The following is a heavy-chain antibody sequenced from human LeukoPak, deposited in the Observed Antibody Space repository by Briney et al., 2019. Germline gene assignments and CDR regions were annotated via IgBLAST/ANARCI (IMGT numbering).Heavy chain of an antibody. D-gene: IGHD6-13*01. J-gene: IGHJ4*02. CDR1: GFTFRGSA. CDR2: TRSKADSYTT. V-gene: IGHV3-73*01. Sequence: GGSLRLSCAASGFTFRGSAMHWVRQASGKGLEWLGRTRSKADSYTTAYAASVKGRFIVSRDDSKNTAYLQMNSLKTEDTAVYYCRAAADLNDYWGQGTLVTVSS. CDR3: RAAADLNDY.